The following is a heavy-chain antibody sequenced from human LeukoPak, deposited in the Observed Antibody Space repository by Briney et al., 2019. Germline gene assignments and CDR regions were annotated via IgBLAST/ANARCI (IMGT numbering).Heavy chain of an antibody. V-gene: IGHV4-39*01. D-gene: IGHD4-17*01. Sequence: SETLSLTCAVYGGSFSGYYWGWIRQPPGKGLEWIGSIYYSGSTYYNPSLKSRVTISVDTSKNQFSLKLSSVTAADTAVYYCARNAVTTDAFDIWGQGTMVTVSS. CDR3: ARNAVTTDAFDI. CDR2: IYYSGST. CDR1: GGSFSGYY. J-gene: IGHJ3*02.